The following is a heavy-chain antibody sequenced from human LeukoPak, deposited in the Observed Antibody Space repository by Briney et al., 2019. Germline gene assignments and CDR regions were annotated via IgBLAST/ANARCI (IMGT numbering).Heavy chain of an antibody. CDR3: VRTPGIFWSGAYYFDS. D-gene: IGHD3-3*01. V-gene: IGHV1-8*01. CDR2: MNPNSGNT. CDR1: GDTFTGYD. J-gene: IGHJ4*02. Sequence: ASVKVSCKASGDTFTGYDVNWVRQATGQGLEWMGWMNPNSGNTGYAQKFQGRVTMTRNTSINTAYIEVSSLRSEDTAVYYCVRTPGIFWSGAYYFDSWGQGTLVTVSS.